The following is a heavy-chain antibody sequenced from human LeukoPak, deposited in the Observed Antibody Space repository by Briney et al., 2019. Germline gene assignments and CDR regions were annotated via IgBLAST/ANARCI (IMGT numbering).Heavy chain of an antibody. Sequence: SETLSLTSALLGGSFSSGQYWSWIRQLPGKGLEWIGEFNHSGSRNYHPALKSQVPIPVATPKNQFSLKLSSVTAADTAVYYCARGSYYDFWSGLNGGHWFDPWGQGTLVTVSS. CDR2: FNHSGSR. CDR3: ARGSYYDFWSGLNGGHWFDP. J-gene: IGHJ5*02. D-gene: IGHD3-3*01. V-gene: IGHV4-34*01. CDR1: GGSFSSGQY.